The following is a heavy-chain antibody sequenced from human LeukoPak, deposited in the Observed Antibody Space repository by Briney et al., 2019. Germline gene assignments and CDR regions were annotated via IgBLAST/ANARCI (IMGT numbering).Heavy chain of an antibody. J-gene: IGHJ3*02. CDR2: IYYSGST. CDR3: ARDPGPDYYDSSGYYSLNAFDI. Sequence: PSETLSLTCTVSGGSISSYYWSWIRQPPGKGLEWIGYIYYSGSTNYNPSLKRRVTISVDTSKNQFSLKLSSVTAADTAVYYCARDPGPDYYDSSGYYSLNAFDIWGQGTMVTVSS. CDR1: GGSISSYY. D-gene: IGHD3-22*01. V-gene: IGHV4-59*01.